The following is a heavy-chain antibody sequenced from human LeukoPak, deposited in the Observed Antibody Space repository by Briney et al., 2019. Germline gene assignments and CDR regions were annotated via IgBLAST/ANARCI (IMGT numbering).Heavy chain of an antibody. J-gene: IGHJ4*02. D-gene: IGHD6-13*01. Sequence: GGSLRLSCAASGFPFNAYWMTWVRQAPGKGLEWVANIRQDGDTKYYVDSVRGRFTISRDNAMNSLYLQMNSLRAEDTAIYYCARSLPYGTTWYGRSDFWGQGTLVTVSS. CDR1: GFPFNAYW. V-gene: IGHV3-7*03. CDR2: IRQDGDTK. CDR3: ARSLPYGTTWYGRSDF.